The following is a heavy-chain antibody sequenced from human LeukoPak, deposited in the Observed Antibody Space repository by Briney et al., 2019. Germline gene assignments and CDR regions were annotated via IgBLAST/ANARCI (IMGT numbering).Heavy chain of an antibody. CDR1: GFTFDDYA. CDR3: AKGRMVYAYYYHYGMDV. D-gene: IGHD2-8*01. V-gene: IGHV3-9*01. CDR2: ISWNSGSI. J-gene: IGHJ6*02. Sequence: GGSLRLSCAASGFTFDDYAMHWVRQAPGKGLEWVSGISWNSGSIGYADSVKGRFTISRDNAKNSLYLQMNSLRAEDTALYYCAKGRMVYAYYYHYGMDVWGQGTTVTVSS.